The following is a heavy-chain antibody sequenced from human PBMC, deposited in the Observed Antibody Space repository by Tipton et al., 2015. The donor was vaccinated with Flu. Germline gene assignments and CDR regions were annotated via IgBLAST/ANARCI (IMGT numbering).Heavy chain of an antibody. CDR2: IYYSGST. Sequence: TLSLTCTVSGGSISSYYWSWIRQPPGKGLEWIGYIYYSGSTNYNASLKSRVTISVDTSKNQFSLKLSSVTAADTAVYYCARDISVITGIGYFDYWGQGTLVTVSS. V-gene: IGHV4-59*01. D-gene: IGHD2-21*01. CDR1: GGSISSYY. J-gene: IGHJ4*02. CDR3: ARDISVITGIGYFDY.